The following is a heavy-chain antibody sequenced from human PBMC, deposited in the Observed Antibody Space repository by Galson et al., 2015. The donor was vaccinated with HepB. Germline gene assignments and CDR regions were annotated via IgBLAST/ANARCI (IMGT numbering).Heavy chain of an antibody. V-gene: IGHV4-34*01. CDR1: GGSLSDYY. CDR2: IYHSGST. D-gene: IGHD3-10*01. J-gene: IGHJ5*02. CDR3: ARGIRQGLLTRFGWFDP. Sequence: SETLSLTCAVYGGSLSDYYWSWIRQPPGKGLEWIGEIYHSGSTNYSPSLKSRVTISVDTSKNQFSLKLSSVTAADTAVYYCARGIRQGLLTRFGWFDPWGQGTLVTVSS.